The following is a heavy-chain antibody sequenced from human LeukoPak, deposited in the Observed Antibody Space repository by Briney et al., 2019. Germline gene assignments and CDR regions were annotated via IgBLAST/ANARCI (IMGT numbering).Heavy chain of an antibody. Sequence: SETMSLTCTVDGGSTSSYYWSWIRQPPGKGMEWIGYIYYSGSTNYNPSLKSRVTISVDTSKNQFSLKLSSMPAADTAVYYCARAAVRGVSNWFDPWGQGTLVTVSS. CDR2: IYYSGST. J-gene: IGHJ5*02. V-gene: IGHV4-59*01. CDR1: GGSTSSYY. CDR3: ARAAVRGVSNWFDP. D-gene: IGHD3-10*01.